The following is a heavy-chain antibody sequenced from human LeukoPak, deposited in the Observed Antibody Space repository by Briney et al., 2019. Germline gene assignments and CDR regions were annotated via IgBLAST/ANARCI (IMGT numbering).Heavy chain of an antibody. CDR3: ARHGENFSSGWYGVADY. Sequence: SETLSLTCTVSGGSISSSSYYWGWIRQPPGKGLEWIGSIYYSGCTYYNPSLKSRVTISVDTSKNQFSLKLSSVTAADTAVYYCARHGENFSSGWYGVADYWGQGTLVTVSS. V-gene: IGHV4-39*01. D-gene: IGHD6-19*01. CDR2: IYYSGCT. CDR1: GGSISSSSYY. J-gene: IGHJ4*02.